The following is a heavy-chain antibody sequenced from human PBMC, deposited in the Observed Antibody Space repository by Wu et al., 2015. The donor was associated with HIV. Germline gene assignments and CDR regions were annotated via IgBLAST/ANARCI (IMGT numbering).Heavy chain of an antibody. D-gene: IGHD3-3*01. CDR1: GGTFSNYA. CDR2: IIPIFGTA. J-gene: IGHJ4*02. Sequence: QVQLVQSGAEVKKPGSSVKVSCKASGGTFSNYAISWVRQAPGQGLEWMGRIIPIFGTANYAQKFQGRVTITADESTSTAYMELSSLRSEDTAVYYCAREDYDFWSGLGHYFDYWGQGTLVTVSS. CDR3: AREDYDFWSGLGHYFDY. V-gene: IGHV1-69*13.